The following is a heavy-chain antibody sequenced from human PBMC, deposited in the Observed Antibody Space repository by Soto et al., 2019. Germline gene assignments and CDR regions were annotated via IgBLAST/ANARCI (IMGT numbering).Heavy chain of an antibody. V-gene: IGHV4-4*09. D-gene: IGHD3-9*01. CDR3: AGTGYQIDY. CDR1: GGSITSHY. J-gene: IGHJ4*02. CDR2: IYHSGST. Sequence: SETLSLTCTVSGGSITSHYWSWIRQPPGKGLEWIGYIYHSGSTNYNPSLKSRVTISVDTSKNQFSLKLISVTAADTAVYYCAGTGYQIDYWGQGTLVTVSS.